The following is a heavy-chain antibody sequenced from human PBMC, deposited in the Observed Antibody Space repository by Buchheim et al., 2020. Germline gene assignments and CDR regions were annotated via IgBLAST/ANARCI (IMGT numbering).Heavy chain of an antibody. V-gene: IGHV1-46*01. CDR1: GYTFTSYY. J-gene: IGHJ3*02. CDR3: ASDTSICSGGSCYGASAFDI. Sequence: QVQLVQSGAEVKKPGASVKVSCKASGYTFTSYYMHWVRQAPGQGLEWMGIINPSGGSTSYAQKFQGRVTMTRDTSTSNVYMELSSLRSEDTAVYYCASDTSICSGGSCYGASAFDIWGQGT. D-gene: IGHD2-15*01. CDR2: INPSGGST.